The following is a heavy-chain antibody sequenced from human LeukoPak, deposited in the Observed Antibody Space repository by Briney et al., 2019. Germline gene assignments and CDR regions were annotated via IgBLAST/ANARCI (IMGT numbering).Heavy chain of an antibody. J-gene: IGHJ3*02. V-gene: IGHV3-74*03. D-gene: IGHD5-12*01. CDR1: GFTFSRDW. CDR2: ISDDGSIT. CDR3: ARDGQAEVDIVATISYAFDI. Sequence: GGSLRLSCAASGFTFSRDWMHWVRQAPGKGLVWVSRISDDGSITTYADSVQGRFTISRDNSKNTLYLQMNSLRAEDTAVYYCARDGQAEVDIVATISYAFDIWGQGTMVTVSS.